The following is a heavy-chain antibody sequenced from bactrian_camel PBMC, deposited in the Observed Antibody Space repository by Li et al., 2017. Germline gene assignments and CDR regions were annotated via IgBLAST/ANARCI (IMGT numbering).Heavy chain of an antibody. CDR1: THSSTNCG. Sequence: VQLVESGGGSVQAGGSLKLSCTASTHSSTNCGVHWLRQAPGKEREGVAGIDGIGSTSYADSVKGRFTISRDNAKDTVYLQMNSLKSEDTALYYCATGRDYSDYVLPFNDWGQGTQVTVS. D-gene: IGHD4*01. CDR3: ATGRDYSDYVLPFND. CDR2: IDGIGST. J-gene: IGHJ4*01. V-gene: IGHV3S26*01.